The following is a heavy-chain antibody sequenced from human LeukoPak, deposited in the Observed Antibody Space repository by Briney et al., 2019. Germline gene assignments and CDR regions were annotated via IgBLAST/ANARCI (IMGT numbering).Heavy chain of an antibody. V-gene: IGHV4-34*01. CDR1: GGSFSGYY. CDR2: INHSGST. CDR3: ARGRGHYYGSGLYFDY. J-gene: IGHJ4*02. Sequence: SETLSLTCAVYGGSFSGYYWSWIRQPPGKGLEWIGEINHSGSTNYNPSLKSRVTISVDTSKNQFSLKLSSVTAADTAVYYCARGRGHYYGSGLYFDYWGQGTLVTVSS. D-gene: IGHD3-10*01.